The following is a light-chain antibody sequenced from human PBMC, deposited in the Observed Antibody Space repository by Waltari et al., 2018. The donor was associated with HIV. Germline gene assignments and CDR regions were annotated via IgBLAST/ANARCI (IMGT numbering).Light chain of an antibody. J-gene: IGLJ2*01. Sequence: QSALTQSPSASGSPGQSVTISCTGTSSDVAGYHYVSWYQQFPGKVPKLMIYEVNKRPSGVPDRFSGSKSGNTASLTVSGLQAEDEADYYCSSYAGTNYVIFGGGTTLTVL. CDR2: EVN. CDR1: SSDVAGYHY. V-gene: IGLV2-8*01. CDR3: SSYAGTNYVI.